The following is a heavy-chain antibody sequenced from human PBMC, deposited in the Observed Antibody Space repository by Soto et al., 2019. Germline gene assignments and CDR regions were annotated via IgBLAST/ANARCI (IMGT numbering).Heavy chain of an antibody. CDR1: GGSFSGYY. V-gene: IGHV4-34*01. D-gene: IGHD3-10*01. CDR3: ARGRVLLWFGELSAGYSYYGMDV. CDR2: INHSGST. Sequence: SETLSLTCAVYGGSFSGYYWSWIRQPPGKGLEWIGEINHSGSTNYNPSLKSRVTISVDTSKNQFSLKLSSVTAADTAVYYCARGRVLLWFGELSAGYSYYGMDVWCQGTTVT. J-gene: IGHJ6*02.